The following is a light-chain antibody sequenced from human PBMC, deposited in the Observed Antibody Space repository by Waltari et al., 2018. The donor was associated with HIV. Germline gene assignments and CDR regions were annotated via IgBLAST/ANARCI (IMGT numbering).Light chain of an antibody. J-gene: IGLJ3*02. Sequence: QSALTQPPSASGSPGQSVTISCTAPSSDVGGSKYVSWYQQHPGKAPKLMIYGVNKRPSGVPDRFSGSKSANTASLTVSGLQADDEADYYCNSYAGSNNWVFGGGTKLTVL. CDR2: GVN. CDR1: SSDVGGSKY. CDR3: NSYAGSNNWV. V-gene: IGLV2-8*01.